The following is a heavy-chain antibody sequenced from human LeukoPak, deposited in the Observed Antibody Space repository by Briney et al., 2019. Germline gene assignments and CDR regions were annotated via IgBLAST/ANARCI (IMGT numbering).Heavy chain of an antibody. V-gene: IGHV3-74*01. CDR1: GFTFSSYW. D-gene: IGHD3-9*01. CDR2: INSDGSST. Sequence: GGSLRLSCAASGFTFSSYWMHWIRQAPGKGLVWVSRINSDGSSTSYADSVKGRFTISRDSAKNTLYLQMNSLRAEDTAVYYCTKGDSSTVHLLTGHWGQGTLVTVSS. CDR3: TKGDSSTVHLLTGH. J-gene: IGHJ4*02.